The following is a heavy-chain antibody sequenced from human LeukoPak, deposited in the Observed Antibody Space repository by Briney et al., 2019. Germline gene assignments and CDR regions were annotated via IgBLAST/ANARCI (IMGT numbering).Heavy chain of an antibody. V-gene: IGHV4-30-2*01. Sequence: PSETLSLTCAVSGGSISSGGYSWSWIRQPPGKGLEWIGYIYHSGSTYYNPSLKSRVTISVDRSKNQFSLKLSSVTAADTAVYYCARAGYGDYYYWYFDLWGRGTLVTVSS. CDR2: IYHSGST. D-gene: IGHD4-17*01. CDR1: GGSISSGGYS. J-gene: IGHJ2*01. CDR3: ARAGYGDYYYWYFDL.